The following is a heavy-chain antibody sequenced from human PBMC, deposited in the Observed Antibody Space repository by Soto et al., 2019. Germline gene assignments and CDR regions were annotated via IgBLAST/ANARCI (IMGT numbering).Heavy chain of an antibody. V-gene: IGHV3-74*01. CDR1: GFTFSSYW. Sequence: EVQLVESGGGLVQPGGSLRLSCAASGFTFSSYWMHWVRQAPGNGLVWVSRINSDGSSTSYADSVKGRFTISRDNAKNTLYLQMNSLRAEDTAVYYCVRTGLVVAAATREDYWGQGTLVTVSS. CDR3: VRTGLVVAAATREDY. D-gene: IGHD2-15*01. CDR2: INSDGSST. J-gene: IGHJ4*02.